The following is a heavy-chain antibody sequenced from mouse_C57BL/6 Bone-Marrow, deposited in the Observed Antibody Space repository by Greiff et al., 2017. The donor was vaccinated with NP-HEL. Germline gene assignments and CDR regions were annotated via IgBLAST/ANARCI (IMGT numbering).Heavy chain of an antibody. CDR1: GFSLSTFGMG. D-gene: IGHD2-3*01. Sequence: QVTLKESGPGILQPSQTLSLTCSFSGFSLSTFGMGVGWIRQPSGKGLEWLAHIWWDDDKYYNPALKSRLTISKDTSKNQVFLKIANVDTADTATYYCARINPRWLLLYYYAMDYWGQGTSVTVSS. J-gene: IGHJ4*01. CDR3: ARINPRWLLLYYYAMDY. V-gene: IGHV8-8*01. CDR2: IWWDDDK.